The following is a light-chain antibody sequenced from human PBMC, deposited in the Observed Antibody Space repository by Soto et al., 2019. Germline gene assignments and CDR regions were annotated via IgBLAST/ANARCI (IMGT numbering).Light chain of an antibody. CDR3: QQYNNWPET. Sequence: EIVMTQSPATPSVSPGERATLSCRASQSISRKLAWYQQKPGQAPRLLIYGASTRATGIPARFSGSGSGTEFTLTISSLQSEDLAVYYCQQYNNWPETFGQGTKVDIK. J-gene: IGKJ1*01. V-gene: IGKV3-15*01. CDR2: GAS. CDR1: QSISRK.